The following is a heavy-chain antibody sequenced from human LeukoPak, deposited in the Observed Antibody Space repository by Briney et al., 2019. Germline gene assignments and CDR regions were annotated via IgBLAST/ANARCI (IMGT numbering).Heavy chain of an antibody. V-gene: IGHV3-49*04. Sequence: GGSLRLSCTASGFTYGDYAMLWVRQAPGKGLAWVGFIRSKAYGGTTEYAASVKGRFTISRDDSKSIAYLQMNSLKTEDTAVYYCTRGGGYSGYDYYYYYGMDVWGKGTTVTVSS. CDR1: GFTYGDYA. CDR3: TRGGGYSGYDYYYYYGMDV. CDR2: IRSKAYGGTT. J-gene: IGHJ6*04. D-gene: IGHD5-12*01.